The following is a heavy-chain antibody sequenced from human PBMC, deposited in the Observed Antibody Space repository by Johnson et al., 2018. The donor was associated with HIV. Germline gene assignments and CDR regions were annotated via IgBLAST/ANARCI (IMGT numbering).Heavy chain of an antibody. Sequence: QMQLVESGGGVVQPGRSLRLSCAASGFTFSSMHWDRQVPGKGLEWVAVISHDGSHKYYADSVKGRFTSSRDNSKNTLYLQMNSLRAEDPAVYYCATDPVGATWAFDIWGQGTMVTVSS. CDR1: GFTFSS. J-gene: IGHJ3*02. CDR3: ATDPVGATWAFDI. CDR2: ISHDGSHK. D-gene: IGHD1-26*01. V-gene: IGHV3-30*03.